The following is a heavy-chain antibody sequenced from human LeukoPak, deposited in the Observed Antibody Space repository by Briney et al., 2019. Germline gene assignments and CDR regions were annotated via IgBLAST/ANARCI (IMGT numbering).Heavy chain of an antibody. J-gene: IGHJ4*02. CDR2: ISSSSSTI. CDR3: ARFPMPRPYFDY. CDR1: GLTFSSYS. D-gene: IGHD2-2*01. Sequence: GGSLRLSCAASGLTFSSYSINCVRQAPGKGPEWVSYISSSSSTIYYADSVKGRFTISRDNAKNSLYLQMNSLRAEDTAVYYCARFPMPRPYFDYWGQGTLVTVSS. V-gene: IGHV3-48*04.